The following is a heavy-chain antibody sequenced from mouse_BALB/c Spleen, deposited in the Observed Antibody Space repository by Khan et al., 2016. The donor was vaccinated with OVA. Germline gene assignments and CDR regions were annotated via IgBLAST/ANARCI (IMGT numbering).Heavy chain of an antibody. V-gene: IGHV3-2*02. CDR3: ARTARIKY. J-gene: IGHJ2*01. CDR2: ISYSGST. CDR1: GYSITSGYG. Sequence: DVQLQESGPGLVKPSQSLSLTCTVTGYSITSGYGWNWLRQFPGNKLEWMGYISYSGSTNYNPSLKSRISITRDTSKNQFFLQLKSVTTEDTATYYCARTARIKYWGQGTTLTVSS. D-gene: IGHD1-2*01.